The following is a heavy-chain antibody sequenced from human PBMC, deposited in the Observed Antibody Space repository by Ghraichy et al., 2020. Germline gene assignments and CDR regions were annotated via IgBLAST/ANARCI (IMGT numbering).Heavy chain of an antibody. V-gene: IGHV3-23*01. D-gene: IGHD6-13*01. Sequence: GGSLRLSCAASGFTFSIYAMSWVRQAPGKGLEWVSAISSSGGSTFYADSVKGRFTISRDNSKNTLFLQMNSLRAEDTAVYYCAKDHSLYFFDYWGQGALVTVSS. CDR1: GFTFSIYA. CDR3: AKDHSLYFFDY. J-gene: IGHJ4*02. CDR2: ISSSGGST.